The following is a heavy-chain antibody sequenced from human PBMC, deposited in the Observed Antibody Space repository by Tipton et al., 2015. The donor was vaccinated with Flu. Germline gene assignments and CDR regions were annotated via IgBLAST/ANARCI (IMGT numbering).Heavy chain of an antibody. CDR3: AREIGGYYDLDF. V-gene: IGHV4-31*03. CDR1: GASISSSGYY. Sequence: TLSLTCSVSGASISSSGYYWTWIRQQPGMGLEWMGYISDSGKTYYNPSLNSRVTISLDTSKNQFSLVMNSVTAADTAVYYCAREIGGYYDLDFWGPGTLVFVSS. D-gene: IGHD3-22*01. J-gene: IGHJ4*02. CDR2: ISDSGKT.